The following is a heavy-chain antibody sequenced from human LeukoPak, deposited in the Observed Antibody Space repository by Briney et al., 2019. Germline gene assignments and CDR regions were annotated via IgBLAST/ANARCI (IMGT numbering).Heavy chain of an antibody. CDR2: IWYDGSNK. V-gene: IGHV3-33*01. CDR3: ASTSGWYEPIDY. CDR1: GFTFSSYG. Sequence: GGSLRLSCAASGFTFSSYGMHWVRQAPGKGLEGVAVIWYDGSNKYYADSVKGRFTISRDNSTNTLYLQMNSLRAEDTAVYYCASTSGWYEPIDYWGQGTLVTVSS. D-gene: IGHD6-19*01. J-gene: IGHJ4*02.